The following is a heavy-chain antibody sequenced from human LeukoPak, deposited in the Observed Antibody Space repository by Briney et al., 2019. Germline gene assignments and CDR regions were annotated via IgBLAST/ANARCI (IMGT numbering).Heavy chain of an antibody. CDR3: ARDAMPGDY. J-gene: IGHJ4*02. CDR2: IYYSGST. CDR1: GGSISSSSYY. Sequence: PSETLSLTCTVSGGSISSSSYYWGWIRQPPGKGLEWIGSIYYSGSTYYNPSLKSRVTISVDTSKNQFSLKLSSVTAADTAVYYCARDAMPGDYWGQGTLVTVSS. D-gene: IGHD2-2*01. V-gene: IGHV4-39*07.